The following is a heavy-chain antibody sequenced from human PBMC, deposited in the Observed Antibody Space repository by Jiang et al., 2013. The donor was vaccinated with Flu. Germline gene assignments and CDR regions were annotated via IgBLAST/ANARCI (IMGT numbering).Heavy chain of an antibody. CDR3: ARVDPPPLYYYDSSGYLCE. D-gene: IGHD3-22*01. CDR2: ISAYNGNT. J-gene: IGHJ4*02. CDR1: GYTFTSYG. V-gene: IGHV1-18*01. Sequence: GAEVKKPGASVKVSCKASGYTFTSYGISWVRQAPGQGLEWMGWISAYNGNTNYAQKLQGRVTMTTDTSTSTAYMELRSLRSDDTAVYYCARVDPPPLYYYDSSGYLCEWGQGTLVTVSS.